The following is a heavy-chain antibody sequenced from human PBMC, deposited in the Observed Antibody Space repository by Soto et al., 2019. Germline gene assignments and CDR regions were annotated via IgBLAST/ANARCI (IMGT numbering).Heavy chain of an antibody. CDR2: IIPIFGTA. D-gene: IGHD5-12*01. J-gene: IGHJ6*02. V-gene: IGHV1-69*13. CDR1: GGTFSSYA. CDR3: ARPRSRWLRDYGMDV. Sequence: SVKVSCKASGGTFSSYAISWVRQAPGQGLEWMGGIIPIFGTANYAQKFQGRVTITADESTSIAYMELSSLRSEDTAVYYCARPRSRWLRDYGMDVWGQGTTVTVSS.